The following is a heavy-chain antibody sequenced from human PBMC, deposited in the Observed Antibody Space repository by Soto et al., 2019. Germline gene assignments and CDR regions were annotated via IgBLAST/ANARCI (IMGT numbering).Heavy chain of an antibody. Sequence: QVQLVQSGAEVKKPGSSVKVSCKASGGTFSSYTISWVRQAPGQGLEWMGRIIPILGIANYAQKFQGRVTITAEKSTRTAYMELNSLSSEEAVVYYCARQEYYFGSRAFFDVWGRGKLVSLSS. D-gene: IGHD3-10*01. J-gene: IGHJ4*02. CDR2: IIPILGIA. V-gene: IGHV1-69*02. CDR1: GGTFSSYT. CDR3: ARQEYYFGSRAFFDV.